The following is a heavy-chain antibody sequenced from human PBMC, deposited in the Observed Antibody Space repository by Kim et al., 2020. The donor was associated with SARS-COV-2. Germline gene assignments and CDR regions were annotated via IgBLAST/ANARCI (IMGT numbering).Heavy chain of an antibody. CDR2: INHSGST. D-gene: IGHD3-10*01. V-gene: IGHV4-34*01. Sequence: SETLSLTCAVYGGSFSGYYWSWIRQPPGKGLEWIGEINHSGSTNYNPSLKSRVTISVDTSKNQFSLKLSSVTAADTAVYYCARTPRLWFGELLSSFAAF. CDR1: GGSFSGYY. CDR3: ARTPRLWFGELLSSFAAF. J-gene: IGHJ3*01.